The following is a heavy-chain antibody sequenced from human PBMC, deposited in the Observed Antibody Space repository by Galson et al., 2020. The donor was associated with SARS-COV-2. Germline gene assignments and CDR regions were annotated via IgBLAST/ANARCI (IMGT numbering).Heavy chain of an antibody. CDR2: ISGSGANT. CDR1: GFIFNNFA. CDR3: AKDSYITSWYQFFQH. J-gene: IGHJ1*01. D-gene: IGHD6-13*01. V-gene: IGHV3-23*01. Sequence: SCAASGFIFNNFAMSWVRQAPGKGLEWVSSISGSGANTYYADSVKGRFAISRDSSKNTLYLQMNSLRAEDTAVYFCAKDSYITSWYQFFQHWGQGTLVSVSS.